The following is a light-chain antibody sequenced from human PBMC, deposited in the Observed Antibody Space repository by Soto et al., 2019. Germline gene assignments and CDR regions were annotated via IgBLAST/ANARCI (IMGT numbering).Light chain of an antibody. V-gene: IGKV1-9*01. CDR2: RAS. CDR3: QQVDSYPLT. J-gene: IGKJ4*01. Sequence: IQLTQSPSFLSASVGDRVTITCRASQDINRYVAWYQQKSGQAPKLLIYRASNLRPGVPSRFSGSGSGTDLTLTISNLQPEDFATYHCQQVDSYPLTFGGGTKLEIK. CDR1: QDINRY.